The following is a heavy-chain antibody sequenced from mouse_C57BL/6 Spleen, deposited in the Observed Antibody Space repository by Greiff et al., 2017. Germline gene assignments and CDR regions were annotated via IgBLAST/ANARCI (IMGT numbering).Heavy chain of an antibody. Sequence: EVMLVESGGDLVKPGGSLKLSCAASGFTFSSYGMSWVRQTPDKRLEWVATISSGGSYTYYPDSVKGRFTISRDNAKNTLYLQMSSLKSEDTAMYYCARLYDYFDYWGQGTTLTVSS. D-gene: IGHD2-3*01. J-gene: IGHJ2*01. CDR3: ARLYDYFDY. CDR1: GFTFSSYG. V-gene: IGHV5-6*02. CDR2: ISSGGSYT.